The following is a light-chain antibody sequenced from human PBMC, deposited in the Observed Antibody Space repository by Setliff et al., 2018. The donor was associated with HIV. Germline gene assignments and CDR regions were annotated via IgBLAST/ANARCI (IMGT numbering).Light chain of an antibody. CDR2: DVS. CDR3: CTFAGIYV. V-gene: IGLV2-23*02. Sequence: QSALAQPASVSGSPGQSISISCTGTSSDIGTYKLVSWYQQHPGKAPRLMIYDVSKRPSGISSRFSASESGNTASLTISGLQADDEADYYCCTFAGIYVFGTGTKVTVL. CDR1: SSDIGTYKL. J-gene: IGLJ1*01.